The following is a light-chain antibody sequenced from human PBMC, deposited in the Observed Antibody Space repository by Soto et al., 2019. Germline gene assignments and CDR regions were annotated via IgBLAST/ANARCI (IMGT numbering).Light chain of an antibody. J-gene: IGKJ4*01. V-gene: IGKV1-17*01. CDR1: QGIRND. Sequence: IQMTQSPSSLSASVGDRVTITCRASQGIRNDLDWYQQKPGKAPKRLIYAASSLQSGVPSTFSGSGSGTEFTLTISSLQPEDFATYYCLQHNSFPLTFGGGTKVDIK. CDR3: LQHNSFPLT. CDR2: AAS.